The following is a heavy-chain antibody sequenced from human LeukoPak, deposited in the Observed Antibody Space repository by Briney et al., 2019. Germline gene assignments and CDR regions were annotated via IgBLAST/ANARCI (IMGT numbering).Heavy chain of an antibody. D-gene: IGHD2-21*02. J-gene: IGHJ4*02. V-gene: IGHV4-4*02. Sequence: SGTLSLTCAVSGGSISSSNWWSWVRQPPGKGLEWIGEIYHSGSTNYNPSLKSRVTISLDASKKQFSLNLSSVTAADTAVYYCAKVTASGFFDYWGQGTLVTVSS. CDR1: GGSISSSNW. CDR2: IYHSGST. CDR3: AKVTASGFFDY.